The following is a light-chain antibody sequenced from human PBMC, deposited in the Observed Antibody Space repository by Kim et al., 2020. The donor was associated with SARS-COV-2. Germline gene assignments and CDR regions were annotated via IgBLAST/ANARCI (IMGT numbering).Light chain of an antibody. Sequence: PGERATLSCRASPSVSSSYLAWYQQKPGQAPRLLIYGASSRATGIPDRFSGSGSGTDFTLTISRLEPEDFAVYYCQQYGRSPPVTFGQGTRLEIK. CDR3: QQYGRSPPVT. V-gene: IGKV3-20*01. J-gene: IGKJ5*01. CDR2: GAS. CDR1: PSVSSSY.